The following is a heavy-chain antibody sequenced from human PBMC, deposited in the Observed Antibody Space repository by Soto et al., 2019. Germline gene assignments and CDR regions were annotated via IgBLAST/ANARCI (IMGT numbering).Heavy chain of an antibody. D-gene: IGHD6-13*01. CDR3: TSFSIAATGPYGMDV. J-gene: IGHJ6*02. CDR1: GYTFTSYG. CDR2: IGAYNGNT. V-gene: IGHV1-18*01. Sequence: QVQLVQSGAEVKKPGASVKVPCKASGYTFTSYGFSWVRQAPGQGLEWMGWIGAYNGNTNYAQKVQGRVTMTTDTSTSTAYMELRSLRSDDTAVYYCTSFSIAATGPYGMDVWGQGTTVIVSS.